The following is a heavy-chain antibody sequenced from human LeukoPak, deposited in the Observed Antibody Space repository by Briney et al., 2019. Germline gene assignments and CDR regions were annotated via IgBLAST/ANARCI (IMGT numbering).Heavy chain of an antibody. CDR3: AKGGWLGLLGAFDI. D-gene: IGHD6-19*01. CDR1: RFSSSIYG. J-gene: IGHJ3*02. Sequence: GGALRLSRAASRFSSSIYGTHWVRQAPGEGLERVAFIRYDGRNKYYADSVEGRFTISRGNSKNTLYLQMNSLRAEDTAVYYCAKGGWLGLLGAFDIWGQGTMVTVS. V-gene: IGHV3-30*02. CDR2: IRYDGRNK.